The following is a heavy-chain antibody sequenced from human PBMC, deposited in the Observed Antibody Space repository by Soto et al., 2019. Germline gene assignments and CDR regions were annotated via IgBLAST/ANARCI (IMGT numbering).Heavy chain of an antibody. CDR3: AGGHGWESEF. J-gene: IGHJ4*02. Sequence: EVQLVESGGGLVQPGGSLRLSCAASGLTLGDHWMNWVRQAPGKGLEWVANIKKDGSEKNYLDAVKGRFTISRDNAENSVYLQMNSLRAGDTAVYYCAGGHGWESEFWGPGTQVTVSS. D-gene: IGHD6-19*01. CDR1: GLTLGDHW. V-gene: IGHV3-7*05. CDR2: IKKDGSEK.